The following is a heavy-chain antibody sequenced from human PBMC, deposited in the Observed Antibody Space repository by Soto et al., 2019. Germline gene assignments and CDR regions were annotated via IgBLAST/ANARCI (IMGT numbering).Heavy chain of an antibody. D-gene: IGHD3-10*01. Sequence: QLLESGGGLVQPGGSLRLSCAVSGFTFNNYAMSLVRQAPGQELEWVSAISNVDHSTYYADSVKGRFTISRDNFKNTLFLLMNSLSVEDADIYDCAKFQGSTFCPLDYCGQETLITVAS. CDR3: AKFQGSTFCPLDY. CDR1: GFTFNNYA. V-gene: IGHV3-23*01. CDR2: ISNVDHST. J-gene: IGHJ4*02.